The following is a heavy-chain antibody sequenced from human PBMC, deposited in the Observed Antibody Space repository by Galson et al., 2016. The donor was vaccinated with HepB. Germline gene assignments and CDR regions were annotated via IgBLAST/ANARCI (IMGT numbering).Heavy chain of an antibody. CDR3: ARQTEVAVDNAFDL. CDR1: GGSISGSSRY. CDR2: IYDSGMT. Sequence: ETLSLTCMVSGGSISGSSRYWGWIRQPPGKGLEWIGTIYDSGMTYGSLSLKSRVTISVDTSKNLFALRLSSVTAADPAVYYCARQTEVAVDNAFDLWGQGTMVTVSS. J-gene: IGHJ3*01. D-gene: IGHD5-24*01. V-gene: IGHV4-39*01.